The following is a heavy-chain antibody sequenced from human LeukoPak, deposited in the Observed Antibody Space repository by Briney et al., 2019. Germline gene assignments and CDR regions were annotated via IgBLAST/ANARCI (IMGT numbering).Heavy chain of an antibody. CDR1: GGSISSSSYY. Sequence: SETLSLTCTVSGGSISSSSYYWGWIRQPPGKGLEWIGSIYYSGSTYYNPSLKSRVTISVDTSKNQFSLKLSSVTAADTAVYYCARDRGSGYDFGYWGQGTLATVSS. J-gene: IGHJ4*02. V-gene: IGHV4-39*07. CDR2: IYYSGST. D-gene: IGHD5-12*01. CDR3: ARDRGSGYDFGY.